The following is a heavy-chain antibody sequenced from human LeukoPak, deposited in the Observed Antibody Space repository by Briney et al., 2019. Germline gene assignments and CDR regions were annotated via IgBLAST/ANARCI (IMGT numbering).Heavy chain of an antibody. CDR1: GFTLSNAW. Sequence: GGSLRLSCAASGFTLSNAWMNWVRQAPGKGLEWVSAISGSSSSTYYADSVKGRFTISRDNSKNTLYLQMNSLKTEDTAVYYCTSEPYYYDSSGYEGYYYFDYWGQGTLVTVSS. J-gene: IGHJ4*02. CDR2: ISGSSSST. V-gene: IGHV3-23*01. D-gene: IGHD3-22*01. CDR3: TSEPYYYDSSGYEGYYYFDY.